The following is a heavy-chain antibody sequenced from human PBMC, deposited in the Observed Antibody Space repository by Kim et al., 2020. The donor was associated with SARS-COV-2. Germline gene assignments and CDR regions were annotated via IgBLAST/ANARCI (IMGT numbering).Heavy chain of an antibody. CDR3: ARSSSWYDRFSY. V-gene: IGHV4-34*01. J-gene: IGHJ4*02. Sequence: NSRPSLKSRVTLAVDTSKHQFALKLNSVTAADTALYYCARSSSWYDRFSYWGQGTLVTVSS. D-gene: IGHD6-13*01.